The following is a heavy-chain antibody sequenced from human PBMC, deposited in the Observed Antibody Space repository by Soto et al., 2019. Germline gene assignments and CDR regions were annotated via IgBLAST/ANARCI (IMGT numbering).Heavy chain of an antibody. J-gene: IGHJ6*02. V-gene: IGHV1-24*01. Sequence: GASVKVSCKVSGYTLTELSMHWVRQAPGKGLEWMGGFDPEDGETIYAQKFQGRVTMTEDTSTDTAYMELSSLRSEDTAVYYCATEGVLITIFGVVTRHYYGMGVWGQGTTVTVSS. CDR2: FDPEDGET. CDR1: GYTLTELS. D-gene: IGHD3-3*01. CDR3: ATEGVLITIFGVVTRHYYGMGV.